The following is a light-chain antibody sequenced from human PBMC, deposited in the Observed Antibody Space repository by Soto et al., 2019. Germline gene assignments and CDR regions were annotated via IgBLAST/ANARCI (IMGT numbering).Light chain of an antibody. J-gene: IGLJ3*02. CDR1: SGHSSYA. Sequence: QLVLTQSPSASASLGASVKLTCTLSSGHSSYAIAWHQQQAEKGPRYLMKVNSDGSHSKGDGIPDRFSGSSSGAERFLTISSLQSDDEADYYCQTWGTGIQVFGGGTKMTVL. CDR2: VNSDGSH. V-gene: IGLV4-69*01. CDR3: QTWGTGIQV.